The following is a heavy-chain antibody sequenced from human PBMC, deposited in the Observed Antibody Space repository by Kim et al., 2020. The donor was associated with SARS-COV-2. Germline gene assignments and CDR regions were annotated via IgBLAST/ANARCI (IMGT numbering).Heavy chain of an antibody. V-gene: IGHV4-59*01. D-gene: IGHD5-12*01. J-gene: IGHJ3*02. CDR2: IYYSGST. CDR3: ARMGYSGYAYDAFDI. CDR1: GGSISSYY. Sequence: SETLSLTCTVSGGSISSYYWSWIRQPPGKGLEWIGYIYYSGSTNYNPSLKSRVTISVDTSKNQFSLKLSSVTAADTAVYYCARMGYSGYAYDAFDIWGQGTMVTVSS.